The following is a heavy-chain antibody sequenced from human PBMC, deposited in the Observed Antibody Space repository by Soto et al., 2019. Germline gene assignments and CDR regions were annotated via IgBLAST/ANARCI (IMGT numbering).Heavy chain of an antibody. V-gene: IGHV4-39*01. CDR3: ARRQWDCSGGSCYSDY. CDR1: GGSISSSNYY. Sequence: QLQLQESGPGLVKPSETLSLTCTVSGGSISSSNYYWGWIRQPPGKGLEWIGTIYSSGYTYYNPSLKSRVTRSVDTSKNQFSLKLSSVTAADTAVYYCARRQWDCSGGSCYSDYWGQGTLVTVSS. CDR2: IYSSGYT. J-gene: IGHJ4*02. D-gene: IGHD2-15*01.